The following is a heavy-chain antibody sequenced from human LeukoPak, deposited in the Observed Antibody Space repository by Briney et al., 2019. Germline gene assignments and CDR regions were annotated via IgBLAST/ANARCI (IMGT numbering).Heavy chain of an antibody. D-gene: IGHD2-21*01. V-gene: IGHV1-2*02. CDR1: GYTFTGYY. J-gene: IGHJ4*02. CDR2: INPNSGGT. Sequence: GASVKVSCKASGYTFTGYYMHGVRQAPGQGLEWMGWINPNSGGTNYAQKFQGRVTMTRDTSISTAYMELSRLRSDDTAVYYCARTDVAYCGGDCYQTGYWGQGTLVTVSS. CDR3: ARTDVAYCGGDCYQTGY.